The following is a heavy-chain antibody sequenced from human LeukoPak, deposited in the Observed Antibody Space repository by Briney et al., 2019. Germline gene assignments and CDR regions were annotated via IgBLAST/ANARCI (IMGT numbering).Heavy chain of an antibody. CDR3: ARIQTMVRGKNLGWFDP. J-gene: IGHJ5*02. CDR1: GGSISSRNW. D-gene: IGHD3-10*01. V-gene: IGHV4-4*02. Sequence: PSETLSLTCAVSGGSISSRNWWSWVRQPPGKGLEWIGELYHSGSTNYNPSLKSRVTISVDKSKNQFSLKLSSVTAADTAVYYCARIQTMVRGKNLGWFDPWGQGTLVTVSS. CDR2: LYHSGST.